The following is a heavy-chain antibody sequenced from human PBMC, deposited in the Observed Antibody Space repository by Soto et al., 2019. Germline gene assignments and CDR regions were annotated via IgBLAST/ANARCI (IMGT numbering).Heavy chain of an antibody. J-gene: IGHJ3*02. CDR2: IKRKADGGAT. D-gene: IGHD3-16*01. CDR1: CLTFTNTS. Sequence: EGALRLSSATSCLTFTNTSLNWGRLAPWKGLEWVARIKRKADGGATDYAAPVKGRFTISRDDSNNTVSLQMNSLKPEDTAVYFCTSEVYQGVFLDTFDRLGQGNMV. V-gene: IGHV3-15*07. CDR3: TSEVYQGVFLDTFDR.